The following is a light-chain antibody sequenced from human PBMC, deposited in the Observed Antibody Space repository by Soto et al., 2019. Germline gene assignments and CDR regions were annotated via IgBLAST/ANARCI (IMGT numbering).Light chain of an antibody. CDR1: SSDVGSYNL. Sequence: QSALTQPASVSGSPGQSITISCTGTSSDVGSYNLVSWYQQHPGKAPKLMIYEGSKRPSGVSNRFSGSKSGNTASLTISGRQAEDEADYYCCSYAGSSTFLDVFGTGTKLTVL. CDR2: EGS. V-gene: IGLV2-23*03. J-gene: IGLJ1*01. CDR3: CSYAGSSTFLDV.